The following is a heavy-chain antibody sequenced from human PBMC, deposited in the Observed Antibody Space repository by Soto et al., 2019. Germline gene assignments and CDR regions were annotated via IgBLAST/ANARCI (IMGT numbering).Heavy chain of an antibody. D-gene: IGHD3-3*01. J-gene: IGHJ4*02. V-gene: IGHV2-5*02. CDR1: GFSLTTSGVG. CDR3: AHRVLRTVFGLVTTTAIYFDF. Sequence: QITLNESGPTQVKPRQTLTLTCTFSGFSLTTSGVGVGWIRQSPGKAPEWLALIYWGDDKRYSPSLKSRLTIPTDTSKNQVVLTMADLDPADTATYYCAHRVLRTVFGLVTTTAIYFDFWGQGTPVAVSS. CDR2: IYWGDDK.